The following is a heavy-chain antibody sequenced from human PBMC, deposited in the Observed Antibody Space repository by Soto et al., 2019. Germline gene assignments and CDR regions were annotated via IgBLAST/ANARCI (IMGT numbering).Heavy chain of an antibody. J-gene: IGHJ4*02. CDR1: GGSISSYY. D-gene: IGHD1-26*01. CDR2: IHYSGST. CDR3: ARHGLGLDY. V-gene: IGHV4-59*08. Sequence: QVQLQESGPGLVKPSETLSLTCTVSGGSISSYYWSWIRQPPGKGLEWIAYIHYSGSTDYNPSLKSRVTISLDKSKNQFSLKLTSVTAADTAVYHCARHGLGLDYWGQGTLVTVFS.